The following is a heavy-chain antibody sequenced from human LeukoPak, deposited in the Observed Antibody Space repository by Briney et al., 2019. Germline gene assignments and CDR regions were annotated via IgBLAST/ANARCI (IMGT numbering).Heavy chain of an antibody. CDR2: INYSGNT. D-gene: IGHD6-19*01. V-gene: IGHV4-39*07. J-gene: IGHJ4*02. CDR1: GGSISSSTYY. Sequence: PSETLSLTCTVSGGSISSSTYYWVWIRQPPGKGLEWIGSINYSGNTYYNPSVKSRVTISVDTSKNQFSLQLNSVTPEDTAVYYCARDRDSSGWVDYWGQGTLVTVSS. CDR3: ARDRDSSGWVDY.